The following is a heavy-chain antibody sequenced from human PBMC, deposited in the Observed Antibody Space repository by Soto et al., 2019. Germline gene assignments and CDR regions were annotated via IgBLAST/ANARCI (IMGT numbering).Heavy chain of an antibody. CDR3: ARDRYSYGSDAFDI. Sequence: QVQLVESGGGVVQPGRSLRLSCAASGFTFSSYAMHWVRQAPGKGLEWVAVISYDGSNKYYADSVKGRFTISRDNSKNTLYLQMNSLRAEDTAVYYCARDRYSYGSDAFDIWGQGTMVTVSS. V-gene: IGHV3-30-3*01. CDR2: ISYDGSNK. CDR1: GFTFSSYA. D-gene: IGHD5-18*01. J-gene: IGHJ3*02.